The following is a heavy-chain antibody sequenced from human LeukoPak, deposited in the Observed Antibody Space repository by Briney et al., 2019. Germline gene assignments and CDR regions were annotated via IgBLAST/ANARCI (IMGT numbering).Heavy chain of an antibody. D-gene: IGHD3-3*01. V-gene: IGHV4-59*03. Sequence: SETLSLTCTVSCGSISSYYWSWIRQSPGKGLEWIGYIYSSGSTNSNPSLKSRLTMSVDTSKKQFSLKLSSVTAADTAVYYCATNYDSHAFDMWGQGTMVTVSS. J-gene: IGHJ3*02. CDR2: IYSSGST. CDR3: ATNYDSHAFDM. CDR1: CGSISSYY.